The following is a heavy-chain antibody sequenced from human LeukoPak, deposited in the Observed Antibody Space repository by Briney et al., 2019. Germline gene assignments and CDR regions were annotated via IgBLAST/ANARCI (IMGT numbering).Heavy chain of an antibody. Sequence: GASVTVSCKASGYTFIRHEINWVRLATGQGLEWMGWVNPDSGKTAYAQKFQGRLIMTRNTSINTVYMELGSLKSEDTAVYYCARGVAGGDFWGQGTLVTVSS. CDR1: GYTFIRHE. CDR3: ARGVAGGDF. V-gene: IGHV1-8*01. J-gene: IGHJ4*02. D-gene: IGHD6-19*01. CDR2: VNPDSGKT.